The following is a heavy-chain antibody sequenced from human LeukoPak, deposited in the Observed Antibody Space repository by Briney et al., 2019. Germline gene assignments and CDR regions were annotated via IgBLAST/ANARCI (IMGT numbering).Heavy chain of an antibody. J-gene: IGHJ6*02. CDR3: ASEDRYTSYYYYGMDV. V-gene: IGHV3-53*01. D-gene: IGHD1-14*01. CDR2: IYSGGST. CDR1: GFTISGYS. Sequence: GGSLRLSCAASGFTISGYSMNWVRQAPGKGLEWVSVIYSGGSTYYADSVRGRFTISRDNSKNTLYLQMNSLRAEDTAVYYCASEDRYTSYYYYGMDVWGQGTTVTVSS.